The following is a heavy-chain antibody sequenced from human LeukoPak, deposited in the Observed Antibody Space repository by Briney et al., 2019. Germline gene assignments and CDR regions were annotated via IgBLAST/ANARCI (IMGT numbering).Heavy chain of an antibody. J-gene: IGHJ6*02. D-gene: IGHD3-22*01. CDR1: GFTFSSYS. V-gene: IGHV3-21*01. CDR2: ISSSSSYI. CDR3: ARDKRHYYDSSGYFRRHYYYGMDV. Sequence: PGGSLRLSCAASGFTFSSYSMNWVRQAPGKWLEWVSSISSSSSYIYYADSVKGRFTISRDNAKNSLYLQMNSLRAEDTAVYYCARDKRHYYDSSGYFRRHYYYGMDVWGQGTTVTVSS.